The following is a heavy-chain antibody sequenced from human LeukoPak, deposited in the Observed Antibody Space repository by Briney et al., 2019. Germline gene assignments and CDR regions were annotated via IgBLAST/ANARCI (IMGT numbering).Heavy chain of an antibody. CDR2: ISDSGGST. D-gene: IGHD6-19*01. CDR1: GFTFSDYY. CDR3: AKQSFSSGCYDN. Sequence: PGGSLRLSCAASGFTFSDYYMSWARQAPGTGLEWVSAISDSGGSTYYADSVKGRFTISRDNSKNTLYLQMNSLRAEDAAVYYCAKQSFSSGCYDNWGQGTLVTVSS. J-gene: IGHJ4*02. V-gene: IGHV3-23*01.